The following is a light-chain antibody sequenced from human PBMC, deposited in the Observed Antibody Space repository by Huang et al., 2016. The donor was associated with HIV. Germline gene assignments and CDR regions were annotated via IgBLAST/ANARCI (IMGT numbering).Light chain of an antibody. Sequence: IQMTQSPTSLSASVEDRVSIVCRASQSITTYLNWYQQKQGKDPKLLSSSASTLHSGVPSRFSGSGSGTEFTLTIRGLQLDDFATYYCQQSYSALSSFGPGTRL. CDR2: SAS. J-gene: IGKJ5*01. CDR3: QQSYSALSS. V-gene: IGKV1-39*01. CDR1: QSITTY.